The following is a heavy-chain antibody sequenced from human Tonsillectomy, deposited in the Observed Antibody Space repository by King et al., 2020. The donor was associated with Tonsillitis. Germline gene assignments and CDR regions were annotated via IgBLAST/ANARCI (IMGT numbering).Heavy chain of an antibody. CDR3: ARDPDYSTSRRKDAFDF. Sequence: VQLVESGGGVVQPGRSLRLSCEAFEFSFNLYAMHWVRQAPGKGLEWVAVISYDGSNTYYADSVKGRFTISRDNSKNTLYLQMNSLTPEDTAVFYCARDPDYSTSRRKDAFDFWGQGTLVTVSS. J-gene: IGHJ3*01. V-gene: IGHV3-30-3*01. D-gene: IGHD6-13*01. CDR1: EFSFNLYA. CDR2: ISYDGSNT.